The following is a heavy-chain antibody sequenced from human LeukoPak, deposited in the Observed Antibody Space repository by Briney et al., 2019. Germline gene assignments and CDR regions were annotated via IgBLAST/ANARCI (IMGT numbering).Heavy chain of an antibody. D-gene: IGHD5-12*01. Sequence: SETLSLTCTVSGGSISSYYWSWIRQPPGKGLEWIGYIYYSGSTNYNPSLKSRVTISVDTSKNQFSLKLSSVTAADTAVCYCARGGGYSGYDLVVNWGQGTLVTVSS. V-gene: IGHV4-59*01. CDR1: GGSISSYY. CDR2: IYYSGST. J-gene: IGHJ4*02. CDR3: ARGGGYSGYDLVVN.